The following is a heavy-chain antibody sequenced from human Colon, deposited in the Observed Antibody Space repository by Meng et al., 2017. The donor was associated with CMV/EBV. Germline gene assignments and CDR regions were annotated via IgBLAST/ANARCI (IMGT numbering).Heavy chain of an antibody. CDR1: GFTLSGYS. V-gene: IGHV3-21*01. CDR3: ARVEGSVTSPLDY. J-gene: IGHJ4*02. CDR2: IASHRSQI. Sequence: GESLKISCAASGFTLSGYSMHWVRQAPGKGLEWVSSIASHRSQIYYAESVKGRFTISRDDAQNSLHLQMNSLRAEDSAVYYCARVEGSVTSPLDYWGQGTLVTVSS. D-gene: IGHD4-17*01.